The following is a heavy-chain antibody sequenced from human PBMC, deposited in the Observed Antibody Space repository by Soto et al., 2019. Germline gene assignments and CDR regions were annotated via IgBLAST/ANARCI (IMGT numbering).Heavy chain of an antibody. CDR3: ARGIAARRVYYYGMDV. V-gene: IGHV1-69*06. CDR2: IIPIFGTA. D-gene: IGHD6-6*01. Sequence: GASVKVSCKASGGTFSSYAISWVRKAPGQGLEWMGGIIPIFGTANYAQKFQGRVTITADKSTSTAYMELSSLRSEDTAVYYCARGIAARRVYYYGMDVWGQGTTVTVSS. J-gene: IGHJ6*02. CDR1: GGTFSSYA.